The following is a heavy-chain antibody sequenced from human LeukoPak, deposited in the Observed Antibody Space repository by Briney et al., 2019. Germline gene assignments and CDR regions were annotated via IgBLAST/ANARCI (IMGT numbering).Heavy chain of an antibody. V-gene: IGHV3-23*01. D-gene: IGHD3-16*02. CDR3: AKDNEGPIDDYVWGSYRFFDY. CDR2: ISGSGGST. J-gene: IGHJ4*02. CDR1: GFTFSSYA. Sequence: PGGSLRLSCAASGFTFSSYAMSWVRQAPGKGLEWVSVISGSGGSTYYADSVKGRFTISRDNSKNTLYLQMNSLRAEDTAVYYCAKDNEGPIDDYVWGSYRFFDYWGQGTLVTVSS.